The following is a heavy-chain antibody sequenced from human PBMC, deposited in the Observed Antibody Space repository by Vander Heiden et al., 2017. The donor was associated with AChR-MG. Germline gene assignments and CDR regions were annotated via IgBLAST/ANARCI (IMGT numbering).Heavy chain of an antibody. Sequence: EVQLLASGGGLVQPGGSLRLSCAASGFTSSGHAMSWVRQAPGKGLESVSSIGGGGGNTYYADSVKGRFTISRDNSKNTLYLQMNSLGVEDTALYYCAKRKGGSGTYNNDAFDIWGQGTRVTVSS. D-gene: IGHD3-10*01. J-gene: IGHJ3*02. CDR1: GFTSSGHA. CDR2: IGGGGGNT. V-gene: IGHV3-23*01. CDR3: AKRKGGSGTYNNDAFDI.